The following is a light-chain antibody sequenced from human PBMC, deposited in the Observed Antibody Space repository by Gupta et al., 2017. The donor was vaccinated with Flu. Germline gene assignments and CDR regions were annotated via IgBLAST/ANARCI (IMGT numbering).Light chain of an antibody. J-gene: IGLJ3*02. CDR3: AAWDDSLSGWV. CDR2: SNN. V-gene: IGLV1-44*01. Sequence: QSVLTPPPSASGTPGQRVTIFCSGSNSNIGSNIVNWYQQLPGTAPKLLIFSNNHRPSGVPDRFSGSKSGTSASLAISGLQSEDEADYYCAAWDDSLSGWVFGGGTKLTVL. CDR1: NSNIGSNI.